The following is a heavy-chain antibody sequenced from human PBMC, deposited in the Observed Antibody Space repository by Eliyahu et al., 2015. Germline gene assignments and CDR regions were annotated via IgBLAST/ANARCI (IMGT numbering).Heavy chain of an antibody. Sequence: ELQLVESGGGLVKPGGSLRXSCAASGFTXSPYTMXWVRQAPGKGLEWVSSITSSSSYIYYADSVRGRFTISRDNAKNSLYLQMNSLRAEDTAIYYCASEAYSSLYYYYYYMDVWGKGTTVTVSS. V-gene: IGHV3-21*02. J-gene: IGHJ6*03. CDR3: ASEAYSSLYYYYYYMDV. CDR1: GFTXSPYT. D-gene: IGHD4-11*01. CDR2: ITSSSSYI.